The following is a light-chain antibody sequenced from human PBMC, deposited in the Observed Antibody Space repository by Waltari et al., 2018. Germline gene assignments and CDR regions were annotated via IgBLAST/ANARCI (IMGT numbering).Light chain of an antibody. Sequence: IVLTQSPATLSLSPGERATLSCRASQSISTYLAWYQQKPGQAPRLLISDASYTATGIPARFSGSGSGTDFTLTISSLEPEDFAVYYCQQRSDLPPITFGQGTKVEI. V-gene: IGKV3-11*01. CDR3: QQRSDLPPIT. CDR1: QSISTY. J-gene: IGKJ1*01. CDR2: DAS.